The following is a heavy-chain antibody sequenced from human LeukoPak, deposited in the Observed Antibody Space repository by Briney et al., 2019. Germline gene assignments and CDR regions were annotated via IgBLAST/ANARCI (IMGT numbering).Heavy chain of an antibody. CDR1: GFTFDDYG. D-gene: IGHD3-22*01. CDR2: INWNGGST. J-gene: IGHJ4*02. CDR3: AREGYYYDSSGSYDY. V-gene: IGHV3-20*04. Sequence: GGSLRLSCAASGFTFDDYGMSWVRQAPGKGQEWVSGINWNGGSTGYADSVKGRFTISRDNAKNSLYLQMNSLRAEDTALYYCAREGYYYDSSGSYDYWGQGTLVTVSS.